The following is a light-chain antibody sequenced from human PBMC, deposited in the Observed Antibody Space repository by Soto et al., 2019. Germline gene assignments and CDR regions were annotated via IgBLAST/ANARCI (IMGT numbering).Light chain of an antibody. Sequence: QSALTQPASVSGSPGQSITISCTGNSSDVGGYNYVSWYQQHPGKAPKLMIYDVSNRPSGVSNRFSGSKSGNTASLTISGLQAEDEADYYCSSYTSSSTLDPYVFGTGTKVTVL. CDR2: DVS. CDR3: SSYTSSSTLDPYV. V-gene: IGLV2-14*01. J-gene: IGLJ1*01. CDR1: SSDVGGYNY.